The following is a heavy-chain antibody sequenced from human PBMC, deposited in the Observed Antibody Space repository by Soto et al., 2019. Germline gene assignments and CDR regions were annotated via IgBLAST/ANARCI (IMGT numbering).Heavy chain of an antibody. J-gene: IGHJ5*02. CDR3: ARVSVAGTIWFDP. D-gene: IGHD6-19*01. V-gene: IGHV3-21*04. CDR2: ISNTGGYI. Sequence: GGSLRLSCAASGFSFSSYTMSWVRQAPGKGLEWVSSISNTGGYIVYADSVKGRFTISRDNAKNSLYLQMNSLRAEDTAVYYCARVSVAGTIWFDPWGQGTLVTVSS. CDR1: GFSFSSYT.